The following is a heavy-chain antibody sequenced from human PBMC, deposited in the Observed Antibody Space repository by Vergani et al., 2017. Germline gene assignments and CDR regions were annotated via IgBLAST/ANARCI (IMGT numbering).Heavy chain of an antibody. J-gene: IGHJ3*02. CDR1: GGSISSGGYS. Sequence: QVQLQQWGAGLLKPSQTLSLTCAVSGGSISSGGYSWSWIRQPPGKGLEWIGYIYHSGSTYYNPSLKSRVTISVDRSKNQFSLKLSSVTAADTAVYYCAREGSGGSGDAFDIWGQGTMVTVSS. V-gene: IGHV4-30-2*01. CDR3: AREGSGGSGDAFDI. CDR2: IYHSGST. D-gene: IGHD2-15*01.